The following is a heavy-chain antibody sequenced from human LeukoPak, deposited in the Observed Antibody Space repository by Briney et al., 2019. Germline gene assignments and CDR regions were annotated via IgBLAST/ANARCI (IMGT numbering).Heavy chain of an antibody. CDR1: GFTFSSYA. Sequence: GGSLRLSCAASGFTFSSYAMSWVRQAPGKGLEWVSYISSSGSTIYYADSVKGRFTISRDNAKNSLYLQMNSLRAEDTAVYYCARDLSSLFDYWGQGTLVTVSS. J-gene: IGHJ4*02. CDR2: ISSSGSTI. D-gene: IGHD6-6*01. CDR3: ARDLSSLFDY. V-gene: IGHV3-48*04.